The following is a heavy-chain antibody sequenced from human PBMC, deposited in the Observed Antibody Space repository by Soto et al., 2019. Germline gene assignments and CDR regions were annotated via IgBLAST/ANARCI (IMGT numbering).Heavy chain of an antibody. V-gene: IGHV4-31*03. CDR2: IYYIGST. D-gene: IGHD3-16*02. J-gene: IGHJ5*02. CDR3: AREAPHNIGWFDP. CDR1: GGSISSGGYY. Sequence: SETLSLTCTVSGGSISSGGYYWSWIRQHPGKGLEWIGYIYYIGSTYYNPSLKSRVTISVDTSKNQFSLKLSSVTAADTAVYYCAREAPHNIGWFDPWGQGTLVTVSS.